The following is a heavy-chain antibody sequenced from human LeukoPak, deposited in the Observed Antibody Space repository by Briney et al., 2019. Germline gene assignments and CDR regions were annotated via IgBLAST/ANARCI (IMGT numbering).Heavy chain of an antibody. CDR2: MYHSGST. CDR3: VTRGTASRLLDS. CDR1: GGSISSSNW. J-gene: IGHJ4*02. V-gene: IGHV4-4*02. D-gene: IGHD1/OR15-1a*01. Sequence: SGTLALTCVVSGGSISSSNWWSWVRQPPGKGLEWIGEMYHSGSTNYNPSLKSRVTISVDKSNNQFSLKLSSVTAADTAVYSCVTRGTASRLLDSWGQGTLVTVSS.